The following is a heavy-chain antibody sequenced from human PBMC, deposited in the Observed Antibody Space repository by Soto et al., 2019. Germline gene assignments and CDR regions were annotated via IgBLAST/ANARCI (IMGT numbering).Heavy chain of an antibody. CDR1: GFTFNTNS. J-gene: IGHJ4*02. CDR2: ISSTTNYI. V-gene: IGHV3-48*04. Sequence: EVQLVESGGGLAQPGGSLRLSCAASGFTFNTNSMNWVRQAPGKGLEWVSYISSTTNYIYYGDSMKGRFTISRDNAKNSLYLEMNSLRAEDTAVYYCARESEDLTSNFDYWGQGTLVTVSS. CDR3: ARESEDLTSNFDY.